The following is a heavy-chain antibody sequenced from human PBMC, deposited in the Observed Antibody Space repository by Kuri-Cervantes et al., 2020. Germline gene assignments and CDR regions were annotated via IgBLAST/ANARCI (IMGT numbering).Heavy chain of an antibody. V-gene: IGHV4-34*01. CDR3: ARPHWGNYAFEI. J-gene: IGHJ3*02. D-gene: IGHD7-27*01. CDR1: GGSFSGYY. Sequence: SETLSLTCAVYGGSFSGYYWSWIRQHPGKGLGWIGYIYDRGSTNYNPSLKSRVTISLDSSKNQVSLKLTSVTAADTAVYYCARPHWGNYAFEIWGQGTMVTVSS. CDR2: IYDRGST.